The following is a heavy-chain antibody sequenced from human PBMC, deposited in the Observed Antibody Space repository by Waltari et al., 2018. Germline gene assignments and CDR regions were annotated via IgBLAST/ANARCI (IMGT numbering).Heavy chain of an antibody. CDR3: AYRYSDNGK. CDR2: IRSKTDGGTT. J-gene: IGHJ4*02. D-gene: IGHD5-12*01. CDR1: GSPVSSAW. V-gene: IGHV3-15*01. Sequence: EVQLGESGGGVAKPGEFLRLSCAASGSPVSSAWLNWVRQDPGKGVEWVGRIRSKTDGGTTDYAAPVRGRFTISRDDSKNTLSLQMDSLKAEDTAVYYCAYRYSDNGKWGQGTLVTVSS.